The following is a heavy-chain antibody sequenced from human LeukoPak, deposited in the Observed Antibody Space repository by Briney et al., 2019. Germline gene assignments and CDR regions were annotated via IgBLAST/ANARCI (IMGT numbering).Heavy chain of an antibody. CDR2: ISNSGTTI. D-gene: IGHD2-21*02. V-gene: IGHV3-11*01. CDR3: AKDATAVITRFDS. J-gene: IGHJ4*02. CDR1: GFTFRDYY. Sequence: GGSLRLSCAASGFTFRDYYMSWIRKAPGKGLEWVSYISNSGTTIYYADSVKGRFTISRDNAKNSLFLQMNSLRVDDAAIYYCAKDATAVITRFDSWGQGALVTVSS.